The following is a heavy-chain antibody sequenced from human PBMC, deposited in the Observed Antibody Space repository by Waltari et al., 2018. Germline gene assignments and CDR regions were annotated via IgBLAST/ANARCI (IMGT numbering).Heavy chain of an antibody. CDR1: GFTVSSNY. CDR2: IYSGVST. CDR3: AREVSYYYYMDV. J-gene: IGHJ6*03. Sequence: EVQLVETGGGLIQPGGSLRLSCAASGFTVSSNYMSWVRQAPGKGLEWVSVIYSGVSTYYADSVKGRFTISRDNSKNTLYLQMNSLRAEDTAVYYCAREVSYYYYMDVWGKGTTVTVSS. V-gene: IGHV3-53*02. D-gene: IGHD3-10*01.